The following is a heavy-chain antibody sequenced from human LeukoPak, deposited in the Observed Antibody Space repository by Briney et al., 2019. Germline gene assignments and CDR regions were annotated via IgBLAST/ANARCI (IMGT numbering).Heavy chain of an antibody. CDR2: ISGSADIV. D-gene: IGHD6-19*01. J-gene: IGHJ4*02. CDR3: GRETVAGTFDY. V-gene: IGHV3-11*01. Sequence: PGRSLRLSCATSSFTFSQYYTRWISHPSRKALEWGSDISGSADIVSDGETVGGRFPISRHKGDNSLIWQMNSLRPGESAVYFCGRETVAGTFDYWSQETLVTVSS. CDR1: SFTFSQYY.